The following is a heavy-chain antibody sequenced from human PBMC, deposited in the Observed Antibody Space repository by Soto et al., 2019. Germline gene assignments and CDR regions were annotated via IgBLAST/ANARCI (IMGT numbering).Heavy chain of an antibody. CDR3: ARYYFHSSGYSNWFYP. Sequence: SETLSLTCPVSGGSITSCAYYWTWIRQHPGKGLEWIAYIHYSGRTYYTPSLKSRVTISEDTSNNQFSLKLSSVTAADTAVYYSARYYFHSSGYSNWFYPCGQATLVTVSS. J-gene: IGHJ5*02. CDR2: IHYSGRT. D-gene: IGHD3-22*01. CDR1: GGSITSCAYY. V-gene: IGHV4-31*03.